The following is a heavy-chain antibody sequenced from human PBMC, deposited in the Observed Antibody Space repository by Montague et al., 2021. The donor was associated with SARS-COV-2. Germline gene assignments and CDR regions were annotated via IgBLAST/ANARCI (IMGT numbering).Heavy chain of an antibody. J-gene: IGHJ4*02. V-gene: IGHV4-61*02. Sequence: TLSLTCTVSGGSISSGSYYWSWIRQPAGKGLEWIGRIYTSGSTNYNPSLKSRVTISVDTSKNQFSLKLSSVTAADTAVYYCARADFWSGYHCFDYWGQGTLVTVSS. CDR1: GGSISSGSYY. CDR2: IYTSGST. D-gene: IGHD3-3*01. CDR3: ARADFWSGYHCFDY.